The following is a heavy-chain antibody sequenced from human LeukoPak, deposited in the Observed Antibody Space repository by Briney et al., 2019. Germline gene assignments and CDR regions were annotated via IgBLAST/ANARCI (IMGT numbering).Heavy chain of an antibody. CDR3: AREYSSGFTFDY. D-gene: IGHD6-19*01. V-gene: IGHV3-33*01. J-gene: IGHJ4*02. CDR2: IWYDGGNK. CDR1: GFTFSSYG. Sequence: GGSLRLSCAASGFTFSSYGMHWVRQAPGKGLEWVAVIWYDGGNKYYADSVKGRFTISRDNSKNTLYLQMNSLRAEDTAVYYCAREYSSGFTFDYWGQGTLVTVSS.